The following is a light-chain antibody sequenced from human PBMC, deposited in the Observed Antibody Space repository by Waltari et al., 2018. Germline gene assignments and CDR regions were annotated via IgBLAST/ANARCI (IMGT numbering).Light chain of an antibody. CDR3: QQYHNLPLT. CDR1: QGITNF. V-gene: IGKV1-33*01. J-gene: IGKJ4*01. CDR2: DAS. Sequence: DIQMTQSPSSLSASVGDRVTITCQASQGITNFLNWYQQKPGTAPKVLIYDASRLERGVSSRFSGSESGTDFTVTITSLQPEDVATYYCQQYHNLPLTFGGGTKGEIK.